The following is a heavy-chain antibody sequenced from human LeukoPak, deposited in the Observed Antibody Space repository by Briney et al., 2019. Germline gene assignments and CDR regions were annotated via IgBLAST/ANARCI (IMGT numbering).Heavy chain of an antibody. Sequence: GGSLRLSCAASGFIFSSYAMRWVRQAPGKGLEWVSAISGSGGSTDYADSVKGRFTISRDNSKNTLYLQMNSLRAEDTAVYYCAKTGTGYCSDGSCHVDYWGQGTLVTVSS. D-gene: IGHD2-15*01. CDR2: ISGSGGST. J-gene: IGHJ4*02. V-gene: IGHV3-23*01. CDR1: GFIFSSYA. CDR3: AKTGTGYCSDGSCHVDY.